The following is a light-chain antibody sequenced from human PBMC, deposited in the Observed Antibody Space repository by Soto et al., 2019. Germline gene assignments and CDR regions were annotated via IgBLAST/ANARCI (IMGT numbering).Light chain of an antibody. J-gene: IGKJ1*01. Sequence: DIVMTQSPDSLAVSLGERATINCKSSQSVLYSSNDKNYLAWYQQRPGQPPKLLIYYTSTRESGVPDRFSGSGSGTDFTLTISSQQAEDVAVYYCQQYYSTPPTFGQGTKVEIK. V-gene: IGKV4-1*01. CDR2: YTS. CDR3: QQYYSTPPT. CDR1: QSVLYSSNDKNY.